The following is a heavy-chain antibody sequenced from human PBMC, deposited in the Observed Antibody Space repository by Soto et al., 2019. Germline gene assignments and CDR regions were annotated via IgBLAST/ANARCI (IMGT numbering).Heavy chain of an antibody. CDR1: GFTFSSYG. D-gene: IGHD3-10*02. J-gene: IGHJ4*02. CDR2: IWYDGSNK. Sequence: VQLVESGGGVVQPGRSLRLSCAASGFTFSSYGMHWVRQAPGKGLEWVAVIWYDGSNKYYADSVKGRFTISRDNSKNTLYLQMNSLRAEDTAVYYCARGGSRFGEFFDYWGQGTLVTVSS. V-gene: IGHV3-33*01. CDR3: ARGGSRFGEFFDY.